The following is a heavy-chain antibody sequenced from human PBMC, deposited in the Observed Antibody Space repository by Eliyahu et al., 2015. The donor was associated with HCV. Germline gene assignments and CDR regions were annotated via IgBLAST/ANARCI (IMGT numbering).Heavy chain of an antibody. CDR3: ARRMNCGDDCPIDY. D-gene: IGHD2-21*02. V-gene: IGHV3-74*01. Sequence: EVQLVESGGGLVQPGGSLRXSCAASGFXFSSXWMHWVRQAPGKGLVWVSRIQTDGSTTNYADSVKGRFTISRDNAKNTLYLQMNSLRAEDTAVYHCARRMNCGDDCPIDYWGQGTLVTVSP. CDR1: GFXFSSXW. CDR2: IQTDGSTT. J-gene: IGHJ4*02.